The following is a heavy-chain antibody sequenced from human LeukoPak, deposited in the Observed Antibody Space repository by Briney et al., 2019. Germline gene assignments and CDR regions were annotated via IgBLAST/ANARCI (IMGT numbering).Heavy chain of an antibody. Sequence: GGSLRLSCAASGFTFSSYWMSWVRQAPGKGLEWVANIKQDGSEKYYVDSVKGRFTISRDNAKNSLYLQMNSLRAEDTAVYYCASGTLARGDAFDIWGQGTMVTVSS. CDR1: GFTFSSYW. CDR3: ASGTLARGDAFDI. CDR2: IKQDGSEK. V-gene: IGHV3-7*01. D-gene: IGHD3-10*01. J-gene: IGHJ3*02.